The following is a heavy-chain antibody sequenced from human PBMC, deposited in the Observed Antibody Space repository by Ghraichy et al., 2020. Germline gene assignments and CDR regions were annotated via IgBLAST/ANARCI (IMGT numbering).Heavy chain of an antibody. CDR3: ARMGIAAAGTGYFDY. Sequence: GSLRLSCAASGFSFSSYGMNWVRQAPGKGLEWVSSITSSSYIDHADSVKGRFTISRDNAKNSLYLQMNSLRAEDTAVYYCARMGIAAAGTGYFDYWGQGTLVTVSS. J-gene: IGHJ4*02. D-gene: IGHD6-13*01. CDR2: ITSSSYI. V-gene: IGHV3-21*01. CDR1: GFSFSSYG.